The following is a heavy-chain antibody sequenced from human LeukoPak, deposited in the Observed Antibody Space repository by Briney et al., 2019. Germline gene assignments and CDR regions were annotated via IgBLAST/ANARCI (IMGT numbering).Heavy chain of an antibody. CDR1: GFTFCRYA. CDR3: VKDSSSGSYFDY. CDR2: ISSNGGST. D-gene: IGHD3-10*01. V-gene: IGHV3-64D*06. Sequence: GGSLRLSCSASGFTFCRYAMHWVRQAPGKGLEYVSAISSNGGSTYYADSVKGRFTISRDNSRNTLHLQMSSLRVEDTAVYYCVKDSSSGSYFDYWRQGTLVTVSS. J-gene: IGHJ4*02.